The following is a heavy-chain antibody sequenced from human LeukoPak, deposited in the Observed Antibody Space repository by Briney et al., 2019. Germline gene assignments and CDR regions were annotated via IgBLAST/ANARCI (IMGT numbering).Heavy chain of an antibody. Sequence: SQTLSLTCTVSGASVISVSVYWSWIRQPVGKGLEWIGRVYTSGSTNYNPSLKSRVTISVDTSKNQFSLKLSSVTAADTAVYYCARDFPTYCTGGSFYGGKDDDWGQETLVTVSS. CDR3: ARDFPTYCTGGSFYGGKDDD. CDR2: VYTSGST. CDR1: GASVISVSVY. J-gene: IGHJ4*02. D-gene: IGHD2-15*01. V-gene: IGHV4-61*02.